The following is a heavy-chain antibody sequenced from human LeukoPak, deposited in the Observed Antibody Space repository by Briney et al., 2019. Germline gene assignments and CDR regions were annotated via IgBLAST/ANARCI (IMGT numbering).Heavy chain of an antibody. Sequence: GGSLRLSCAASGFTFSSHWMHWVRQSPGKGLVWVSRISSGGSSTTYADSVKGRFTITRDNAKNTLYLQMNSLRAEDTAVYYCAKARSGSYYNDWGQGTLVTVSS. D-gene: IGHD3-10*01. CDR1: GFTFSSHW. J-gene: IGHJ4*02. CDR3: AKARSGSYYND. V-gene: IGHV3-74*03. CDR2: ISSGGSST.